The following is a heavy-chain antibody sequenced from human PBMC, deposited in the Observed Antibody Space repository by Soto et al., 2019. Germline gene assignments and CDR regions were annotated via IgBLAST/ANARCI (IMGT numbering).Heavy chain of an antibody. CDR1: GFTFSRYA. CDR3: AYDRLFRVVMGYSDY. J-gene: IGHJ4*02. Sequence: PGGSLRLCCAASGFTFSRYAMSWVRQAPGKGLEWVSAISGSGGSTYYADSVKGRFTISRDNSKNTLYLQMNSLRAEDTAVYYCAYDRLFRVVMGYSDYSGQGPLVTLSS. D-gene: IGHD3-3*01. CDR2: ISGSGGST. V-gene: IGHV3-23*01.